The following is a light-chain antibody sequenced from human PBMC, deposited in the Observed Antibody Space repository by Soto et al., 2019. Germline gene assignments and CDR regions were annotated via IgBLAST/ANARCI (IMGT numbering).Light chain of an antibody. CDR2: DVS. J-gene: IGLJ1*01. Sequence: QSALTQPRSVSGSPGQSVTISCTGTSTDVGGYNYVSWYQQHPGKVPELMIYDVSKRPSGVPDRFSGSKSGNTASLTISGLQAEDEADYYCCSYAGTDTLYVFGSGTKLTVL. CDR1: STDVGGYNY. CDR3: CSYAGTDTLYV. V-gene: IGLV2-11*01.